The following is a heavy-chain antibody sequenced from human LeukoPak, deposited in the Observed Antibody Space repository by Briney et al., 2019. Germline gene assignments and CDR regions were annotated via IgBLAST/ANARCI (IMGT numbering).Heavy chain of an antibody. V-gene: IGHV1-69*13. CDR2: IIPIFGTA. J-gene: IGHJ4*02. CDR1: GGTFSSYA. Sequence: ASVKVSCKASGGTFSSYAISWVRQAPGQGLEWMGGIIPIFGTANYAQKFQGRVTITADESTSTAYMELSRLRSDDTAVYYCARCGGNEPGAPCFDYWGQGTLVTVSS. CDR3: ARCGGNEPGAPCFDY. D-gene: IGHD4-23*01.